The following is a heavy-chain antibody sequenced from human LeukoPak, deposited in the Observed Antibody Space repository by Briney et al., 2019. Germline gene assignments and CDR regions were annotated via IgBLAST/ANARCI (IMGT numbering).Heavy chain of an antibody. D-gene: IGHD3-10*01. CDR2: ISSSSSYI. J-gene: IGHJ4*02. CDR3: ARALWFGETFPAY. CDR1: GFTFSDYY. V-gene: IGHV3-11*06. Sequence: GGSLRLSCAASGFTFSDYYMTWIRQAPGKGLEWVSSISSSSSYIYYADSVKGRFTISRDNAKNSLYLQMNSLRAEDTAVYYCARALWFGETFPAYWGQGTLVTVSS.